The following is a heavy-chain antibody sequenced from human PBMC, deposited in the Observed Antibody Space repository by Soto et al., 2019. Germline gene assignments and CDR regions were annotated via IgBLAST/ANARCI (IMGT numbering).Heavy chain of an antibody. CDR3: ARVGRGTATTVVDAFDI. V-gene: IGHV4-34*01. Sequence: QVQLQQWGAGLLKPSETLSLTCADYGGFVSSGSYYWSWIRQPPGKALEWIGEMSHSGGTHFHPPLKSRVTIPVDTSKNQFSLKMSSVTAAATALYYCARVGRGTATTVVDAFDIWGPWTMVTVSS. CDR1: GGFVSSGSYY. D-gene: IGHD1-1*01. CDR2: MSHSGGT. J-gene: IGHJ3*02.